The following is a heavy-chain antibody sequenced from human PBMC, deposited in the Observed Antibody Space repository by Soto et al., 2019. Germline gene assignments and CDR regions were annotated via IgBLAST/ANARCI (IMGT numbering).Heavy chain of an antibody. J-gene: IGHJ1*01. CDR2: IYYSGTT. V-gene: IGHV4-59*01. CDR1: GGSISSYY. CDR3: AWFALGYVSCDDWASLAY. D-gene: IGHD5-12*01. Sequence: QVQLQESGPGLVKPAETLSLTSTVSGGSISSYYLCCIRQPPRKGLERIGYIYYSGTTNYNPSLMEPVTISVDTSNNQFSLKLSSVTAADKAVYYCAWFALGYVSCDDWASLAYWGQGPLVTVSS.